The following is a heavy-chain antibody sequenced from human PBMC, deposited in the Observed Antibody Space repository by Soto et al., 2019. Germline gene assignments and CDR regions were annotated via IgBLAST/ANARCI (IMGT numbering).Heavy chain of an antibody. CDR1: GFTFSSYA. V-gene: IGHV3-30-3*01. J-gene: IGHJ4*02. CDR2: ISYDGSNK. Sequence: QVQLVESGGGVVQPGRSLKLSCAASGFTFSSYAMNWVRQAPGKGLEWVAVISYDGSNKYYADSVKRRFTISRDNSKNTLYLQMNSLAAEDTAMFYCARAGEGSSGTYGGGDFDYWGQGTLVTVSS. D-gene: IGHD1-26*01. CDR3: ARAGEGSSGTYGGGDFDY.